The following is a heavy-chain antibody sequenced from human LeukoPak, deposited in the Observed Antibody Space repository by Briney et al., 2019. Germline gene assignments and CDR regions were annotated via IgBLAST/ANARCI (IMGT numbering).Heavy chain of an antibody. Sequence: PGGSLRLSCAASGFTFSSYRMNWVPQAPGKGLEWVSSISSSSSYLYYADSVKGRFTISRDNAKNSLYLQMNSLRAEDTAVYYCAREGPNYYGSGSYFRGDAFDIWGQGTMVTVSS. D-gene: IGHD3-10*01. J-gene: IGHJ3*02. CDR1: GFTFSSYR. V-gene: IGHV3-21*01. CDR2: ISSSSSYL. CDR3: AREGPNYYGSGSYFRGDAFDI.